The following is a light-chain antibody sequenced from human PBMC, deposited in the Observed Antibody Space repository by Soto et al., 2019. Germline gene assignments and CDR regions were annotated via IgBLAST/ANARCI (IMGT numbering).Light chain of an antibody. CDR1: QGIVNA. CDR2: DAS. CDR3: QQYGNDPQT. V-gene: IGKV1D-13*01. J-gene: IGKJ4*01. Sequence: AIPLTQSPSSLSASVGDRVTITCRSSQGIVNALAWYQQKPGRPPKLLMYDASILQSGVPLRFSGSGSKTHFTLTITSLQPEDFATYYCQQYGNDPQTFGGGPTGEVK.